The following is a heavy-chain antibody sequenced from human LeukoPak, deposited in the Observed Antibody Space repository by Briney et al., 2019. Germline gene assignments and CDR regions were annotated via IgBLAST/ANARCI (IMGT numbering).Heavy chain of an antibody. D-gene: IGHD5-18*01. Sequence: PGGSLRLSCAASGFTFSSYSMHWVRQAPGKGLEWVAVISYDGSNKYYADSVKGRFTISRDNSKNTLYLQMNSLRAEDTAVYYCARTSFVDTAMVPIDYWGQGTLVTVSS. CDR2: ISYDGSNK. CDR1: GFTFSSYS. J-gene: IGHJ4*02. CDR3: ARTSFVDTAMVPIDY. V-gene: IGHV3-30-3*01.